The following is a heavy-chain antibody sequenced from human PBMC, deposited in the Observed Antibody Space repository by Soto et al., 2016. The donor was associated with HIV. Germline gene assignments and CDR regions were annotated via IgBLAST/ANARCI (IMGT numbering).Heavy chain of an antibody. CDR2: FFHSGST. Sequence: QVQLQESGPGLVKSSQTLSLTCTVSDGSLSSGGYYWTWIRQHPGKGLEWIGYFFHSGSTPYNPSLKSRVAISADTSERQLSXKLRSVTAADTAVYYCAREIIRGHSFDIWGQ. V-gene: IGHV4-31*03. CDR1: DGSLSSGGYY. J-gene: IGHJ3*02. CDR3: AREIIRGHSFDI. D-gene: IGHD3-10*01.